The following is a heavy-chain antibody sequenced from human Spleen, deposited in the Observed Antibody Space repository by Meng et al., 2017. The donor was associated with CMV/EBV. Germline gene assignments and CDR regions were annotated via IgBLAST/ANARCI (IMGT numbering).Heavy chain of an antibody. D-gene: IGHD5-18*01. J-gene: IGHJ6*02. Sequence: SVKVSCKASGYTFTSYAISWVRQAPGQGLEWMGGIIPILGIANYAQKFQGRVTITADKSTSTVYMELSRLRSEDTAVYYCAREIHLYGMDVWGQGTTVTVSS. CDR2: IIPILGIA. CDR3: AREIHLYGMDV. CDR1: GYTFTSYA. V-gene: IGHV1-69*10.